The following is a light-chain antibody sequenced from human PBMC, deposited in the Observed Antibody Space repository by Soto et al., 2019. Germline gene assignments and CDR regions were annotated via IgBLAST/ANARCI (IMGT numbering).Light chain of an antibody. CDR3: QQYCISPNT. J-gene: IGKJ2*01. CDR2: GAS. CDR1: QSVSSGY. V-gene: IGKV3-20*01. Sequence: DIVLTQSPGTLSLSPGERATLSCSASQSVSSGYLAWYQLKPGQAPRLLIYGASTRATGIPDRFSGSGSGTDFTLTISRLEPEDFAVYYCQQYCISPNTFAQGTKFDIK.